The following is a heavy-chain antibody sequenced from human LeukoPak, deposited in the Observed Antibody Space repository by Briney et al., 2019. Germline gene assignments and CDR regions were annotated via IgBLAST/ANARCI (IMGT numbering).Heavy chain of an antibody. V-gene: IGHV4-59*01. CDR2: IYYSGST. Sequence: PSETLSLTCTVSGGSISSYYWSWIRQPPGKGLEWIGYIYYSGSTNYNPSLKSRVTISVDTSKNQFSLKLSSVTAADTAVYYCARDSAYYYGSGTRRGWFDPWGQGTLVTVSS. J-gene: IGHJ5*02. D-gene: IGHD3-10*01. CDR1: GGSISSYY. CDR3: ARDSAYYYGSGTRRGWFDP.